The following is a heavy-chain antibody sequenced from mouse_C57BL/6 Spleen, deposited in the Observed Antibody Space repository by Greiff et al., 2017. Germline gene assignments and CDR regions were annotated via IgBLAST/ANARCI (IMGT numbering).Heavy chain of an antibody. Sequence: QVQLQQSGAELMKPGASVKLSCKATGYTFTGYWIEWVKQRPGHGLEWIGEILPGSGSTNYNAKFKGKATFTADTSSNTAYMQLSSLTTEDSAIYYCAVPYGSSYDWYFDVWGTGTTVTVSS. CDR2: ILPGSGST. J-gene: IGHJ1*03. CDR1: GYTFTGYW. CDR3: AVPYGSSYDWYFDV. V-gene: IGHV1-9*01. D-gene: IGHD1-1*01.